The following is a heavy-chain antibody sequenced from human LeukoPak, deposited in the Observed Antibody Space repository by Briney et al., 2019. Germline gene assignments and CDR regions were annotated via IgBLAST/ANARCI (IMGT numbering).Heavy chain of an antibody. CDR2: ISAYNGNT. D-gene: IGHD2-15*01. V-gene: IGHV1-18*01. J-gene: IGHJ1*01. Sequence: ASVKVSCKASGYTFTNYVISWVRQAPGQGLEWAGWISAYNGNTNYAQKLQGRVTMTTDTSTSTAYMELRSLRSDDTAIYYCARDGLVVEVGATHEYFQIWGQGTLVTVSS. CDR3: ARDGLVVEVGATHEYFQI. CDR1: GYTFTNYV.